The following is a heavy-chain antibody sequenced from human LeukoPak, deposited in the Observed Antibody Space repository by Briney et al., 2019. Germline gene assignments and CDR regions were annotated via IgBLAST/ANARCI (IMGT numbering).Heavy chain of an antibody. CDR3: ARDHQLYGELWLPFDY. V-gene: IGHV3-11*04. J-gene: IGHJ4*02. Sequence: GGSLRLSCAASGFTFSDYYMSWMRQAAPGKGLEWISYISGSGGTIHYADSVQGRSTISRDNAKNSLYLQMNSLRAEDTAVYYCARDHQLYGELWLPFDYWGQGTLVTVSS. D-gene: IGHD5-18*01. CDR1: GFTFSDYY. CDR2: ISGSGGTI.